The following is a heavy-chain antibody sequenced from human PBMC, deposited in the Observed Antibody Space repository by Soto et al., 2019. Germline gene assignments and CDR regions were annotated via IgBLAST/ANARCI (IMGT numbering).Heavy chain of an antibody. J-gene: IGHJ4*02. V-gene: IGHV4-31*03. CDR1: GGSISSEGYY. CDR3: ARGRGYSYGPYCFDY. Sequence: PSETLSLTCTVSGGSISSEGYYWSWFRQLPGKGLEWIGDIYYSGTTYHNPSLRSRLTISGDASKNQFSLKLSSVTAADTALYYCARGRGYSYGPYCFDYWGQGTLVTVSS. CDR2: IYYSGTT. D-gene: IGHD5-18*01.